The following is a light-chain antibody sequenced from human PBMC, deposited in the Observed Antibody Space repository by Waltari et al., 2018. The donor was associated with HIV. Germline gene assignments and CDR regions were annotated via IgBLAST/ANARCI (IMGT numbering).Light chain of an antibody. J-gene: IGLJ3*02. CDR3: SSYTSSIWV. Sequence: QSALTQPASVSGSPGQSINISCTGTSSDVGGYNSVSWYQQHPGKAPKLMIYEVSNRPSGVSNRFSVSKSGNTASLTISGLQAEDEADYYCSSYTSSIWVFGGGTKLTVL. CDR1: SSDVGGYNS. V-gene: IGLV2-14*01. CDR2: EVS.